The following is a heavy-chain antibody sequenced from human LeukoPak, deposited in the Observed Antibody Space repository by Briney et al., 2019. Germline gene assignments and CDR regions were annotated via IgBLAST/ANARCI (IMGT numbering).Heavy chain of an antibody. CDR1: GGSISSYY. J-gene: IGHJ4*02. Sequence: NPSETLSLTCTVSGGSISSYYWSWIRQPPGKGLEWIGYIYYSGSTNYNPSLKSRVTISVDTSKNQFSLKLSSVTAADTAVYYCARLGGYSYGHPTDYWGQGTLVTVPS. V-gene: IGHV4-59*08. CDR2: IYYSGST. D-gene: IGHD5-18*01. CDR3: ARLGGYSYGHPTDY.